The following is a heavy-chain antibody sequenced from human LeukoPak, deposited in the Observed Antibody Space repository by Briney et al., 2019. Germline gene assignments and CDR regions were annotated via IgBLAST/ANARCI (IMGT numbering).Heavy chain of an antibody. Sequence: GGSLRLSCAASGFTFSNYWMHWVRQAPGKGLVWVSRINSDGINTSYADSVKGRFTISRDDAKNTLNLQMNSLRAEDTAVYYCARKQAFDIWGQGTMVTVSS. D-gene: IGHD6-13*01. J-gene: IGHJ3*02. CDR2: INSDGINT. CDR1: GFTFSNYW. V-gene: IGHV3-74*01. CDR3: ARKQAFDI.